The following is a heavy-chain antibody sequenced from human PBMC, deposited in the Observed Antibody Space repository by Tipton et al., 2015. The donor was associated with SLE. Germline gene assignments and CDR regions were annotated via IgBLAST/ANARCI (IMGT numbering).Heavy chain of an antibody. D-gene: IGHD6-19*01. Sequence: SLRLSCAASGFTFSSYAMSWVRQAPGKGLEWVSGISDSGGSTYYADSVKGRFTISRDNSKNTLYLQMNSLRAEDTAVYNCGRYSSGWVDAFDIWGQGTMVTVSS. V-gene: IGHV3-23*01. CDR3: GRYSSGWVDAFDI. J-gene: IGHJ3*02. CDR2: ISDSGGST. CDR1: GFTFSSYA.